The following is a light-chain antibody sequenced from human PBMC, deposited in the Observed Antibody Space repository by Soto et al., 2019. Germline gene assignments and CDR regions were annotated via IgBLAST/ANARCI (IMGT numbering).Light chain of an antibody. CDR3: QQYYNLPLT. Sequence: IQMTQSPSSLSASVGDRVTITCQASQDIGNYLNWYQQKPGKGPKLLVYDASKLETGVPSRFSGTGSGTDFTFTISSLQPEDIATYYCQQYYNLPLTFGGGTKVEIK. CDR2: DAS. J-gene: IGKJ4*01. CDR1: QDIGNY. V-gene: IGKV1-33*01.